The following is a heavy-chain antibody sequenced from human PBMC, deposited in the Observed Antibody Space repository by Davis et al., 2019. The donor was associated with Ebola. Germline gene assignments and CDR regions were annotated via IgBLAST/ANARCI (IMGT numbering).Heavy chain of an antibody. J-gene: IGHJ4*02. Sequence: PSETLSLTCAASGFTFSSYWMSWVRQAPGKGLECVANIKQDGSEKFYVDSVKGRFTISRDNAKNSLYLQMNCLRAEDTAVYYCASSGYDLPFDYWGQGTLVTVSS. CDR1: GFTFSSYW. CDR2: IKQDGSEK. CDR3: ASSGYDLPFDY. V-gene: IGHV3-7*03. D-gene: IGHD5-12*01.